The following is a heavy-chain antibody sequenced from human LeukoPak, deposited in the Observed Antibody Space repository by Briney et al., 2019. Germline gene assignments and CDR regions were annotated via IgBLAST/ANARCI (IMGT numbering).Heavy chain of an antibody. J-gene: IGHJ3*02. D-gene: IGHD3-16*01. Sequence: ASVKVSCKASGYTFTSYDINWVRQATGQGLEWMGWMNPNSGNTGYAQKFQGRVTMTRNTSISTAYMELSSLRSEDTAVYYCARVYVRDDAFDTWGQGTMVTVSS. CDR1: GYTFTSYD. CDR3: ARVYVRDDAFDT. V-gene: IGHV1-8*01. CDR2: MNPNSGNT.